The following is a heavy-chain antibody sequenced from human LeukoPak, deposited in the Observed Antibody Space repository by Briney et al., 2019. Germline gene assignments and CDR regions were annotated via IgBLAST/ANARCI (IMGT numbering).Heavy chain of an antibody. J-gene: IGHJ4*02. V-gene: IGHV3-53*01. Sequence: GGSLRLSCAASGLTVSSNFMGWVRQAPGKGLEWVSVIYSGGSTYYADSVKGRFTISRDNSKNTLYLQMKSLAAEDTAVYYCARLDGPTVTSFDYWGQGTLVTVSS. CDR2: IYSGGST. CDR1: GLTVSSNF. D-gene: IGHD4-17*01. CDR3: ARLDGPTVTSFDY.